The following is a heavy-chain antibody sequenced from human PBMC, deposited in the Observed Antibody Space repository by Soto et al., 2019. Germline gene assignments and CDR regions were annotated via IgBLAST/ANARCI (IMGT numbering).Heavy chain of an antibody. CDR3: ARDRTVDYASPGDYYYYGMDV. V-gene: IGHV4-31*03. D-gene: IGHD4-17*01. CDR1: GGSISSGGYY. Sequence: QVQLQESGPGLVKPSQTLSLTCTVSGGSISSGGYYWSWIRQHPGKGLEWIGYIYYSGSTYYNPSLTRRVTLSVDTSKNQFSLKLSSVTAADTAVYYCARDRTVDYASPGDYYYYGMDVWGQGTTVTVSS. J-gene: IGHJ6*02. CDR2: IYYSGST.